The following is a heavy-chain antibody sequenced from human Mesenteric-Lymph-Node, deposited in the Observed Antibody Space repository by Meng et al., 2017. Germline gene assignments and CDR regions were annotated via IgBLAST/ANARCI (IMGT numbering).Heavy chain of an antibody. D-gene: IGHD6-13*01. J-gene: IGHJ4*02. CDR2: INTNSGTP. CDR1: GYTFTSYA. Sequence: HVQLVQSVSALNKPGASATLPCKASGYTFTSYAMTWVRPAPGHGLEWMGCINTNSGTPTYAQGFTGRFVFSLATPVSTAYLQISSLKAEDTAVYSCARAYSSSCLNWGQGTLVTVSS. V-gene: IGHV7-4-1*02. CDR3: ARAYSSSCLN.